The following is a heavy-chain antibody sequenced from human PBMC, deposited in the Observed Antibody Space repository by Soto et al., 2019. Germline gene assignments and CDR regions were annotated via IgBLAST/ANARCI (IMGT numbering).Heavy chain of an antibody. Sequence: WGSLRVACASSVFTFSIYGMHWVRQAPGKGLEWVAVIWYDGSNKYYADSVKGRFTISRDNSKNTLYLQMNSLRAEDTAVYHCARERGTAARRYGMDVWGQGTTVTVSS. CDR3: ARERGTAARRYGMDV. CDR1: VFTFSIYG. V-gene: IGHV3-33*01. CDR2: IWYDGSNK. J-gene: IGHJ6*02. D-gene: IGHD6-6*01.